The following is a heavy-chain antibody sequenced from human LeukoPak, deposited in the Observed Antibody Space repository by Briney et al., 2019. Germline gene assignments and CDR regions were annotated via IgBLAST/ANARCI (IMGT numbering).Heavy chain of an antibody. CDR1: GGSFSGYY. CDR3: ARDPGGYFFDY. CDR2: INHSGST. V-gene: IGHV4-34*01. D-gene: IGHD3-10*01. J-gene: IGHJ4*02. Sequence: PSETLSLTCAVYGGSFSGYYWSWIRQPPGKGLEWIGEINHSGSTNYNPSLKSRVTISVDTSKNQFSLKLSSVTAADTAVYYCARDPGGYFFDYWGQGTLVTVSS.